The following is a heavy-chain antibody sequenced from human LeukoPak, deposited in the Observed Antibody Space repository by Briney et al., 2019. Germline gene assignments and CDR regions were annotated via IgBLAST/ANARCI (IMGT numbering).Heavy chain of an antibody. CDR1: GYTFTSYA. CDR3: ARGSRAGYSSGWYVGGSYYYYYYGMDV. V-gene: IGHV1-18*01. CDR2: ISAYNGNT. D-gene: IGHD6-19*01. Sequence: ASVKVSCKASGYTFTSYAMNWVRQAPGQGLEWMGWISAYNGNTNYAQKLQGRVTMTTDTSTSTAYMELRSLRSDDTAVYYCARGSRAGYSSGWYVGGSYYYYYYGMDVWGQGTTVTVSS. J-gene: IGHJ6*02.